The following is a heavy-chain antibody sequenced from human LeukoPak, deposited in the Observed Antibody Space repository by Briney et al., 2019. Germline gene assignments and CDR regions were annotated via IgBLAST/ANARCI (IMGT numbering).Heavy chain of an antibody. Sequence: SQTLSLTCAISGDSVSTRSAAWPWIRQSPSRGLEWLGRTYYRSKWYYDYAVSVKSRITIIPDTTKNQFSLQVNYVSPEDTAVYYCVREYSSSFDYWGRGTLVTVSS. CDR1: GDSVSTRSAA. V-gene: IGHV6-1*01. D-gene: IGHD6-6*01. J-gene: IGHJ4*02. CDR3: VREYSSSFDY. CDR2: TYYRSKWYY.